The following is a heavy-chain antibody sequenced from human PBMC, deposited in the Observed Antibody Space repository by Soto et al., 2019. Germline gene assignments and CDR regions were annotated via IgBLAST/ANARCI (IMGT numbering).Heavy chain of an antibody. V-gene: IGHV4-39*01. J-gene: IGHJ5*02. CDR2: IYYSGST. CDR1: GGSISSSSYY. D-gene: IGHD3-3*01. CDR3: ARHVRVVNYKWFDP. Sequence: PSETLSLTCTVSGGSISSSSYYWGWIRQPPGKGLEWIGSIYYSGSTYYNPSLKSRVTISVDTSKNQFSLKLSSVTAADTAVYYCARHVRVVNYKWFDPWGQGTLVTVS.